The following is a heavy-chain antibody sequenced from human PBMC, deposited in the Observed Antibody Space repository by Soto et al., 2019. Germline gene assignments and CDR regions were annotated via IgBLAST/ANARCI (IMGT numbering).Heavy chain of an antibody. D-gene: IGHD6-13*01. V-gene: IGHV5-51*01. Sequence: GGSLRLSCKGSGYSFTSYWIGWVRQMPGKGLEWMGIIYPGDSDTRYSPSFQGQVTISADKSISTAYLQWSSLKASDTAMYYCAGVPAAGTGNVWFDPWGQGTLVTVSS. CDR1: GYSFTSYW. CDR2: IYPGDSDT. J-gene: IGHJ5*02. CDR3: AGVPAAGTGNVWFDP.